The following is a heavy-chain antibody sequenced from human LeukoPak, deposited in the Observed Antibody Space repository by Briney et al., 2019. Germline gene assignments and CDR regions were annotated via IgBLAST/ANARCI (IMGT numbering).Heavy chain of an antibody. V-gene: IGHV4-59*01. Sequence: AETLTLTCTVSGASMTNYYWSWIRKPPGEGLEWIGYNYYSGITNYNPSLTGRVSIPVDMSKNQFSLKLTSVTAADTAVYYCARGRGYFDPFDPWGQGTLVTVSS. CDR1: GASMTNYY. CDR3: ARGRGYFDPFDP. CDR2: NYYSGIT. D-gene: IGHD3-9*01. J-gene: IGHJ5*02.